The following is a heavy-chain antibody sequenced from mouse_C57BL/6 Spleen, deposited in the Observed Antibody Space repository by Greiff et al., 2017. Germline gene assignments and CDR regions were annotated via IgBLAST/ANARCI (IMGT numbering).Heavy chain of an antibody. CDR2: IDPSDSYT. V-gene: IGHV1-69*01. J-gene: IGHJ2*01. CDR1: GYTFTSYW. D-gene: IGHD2-1*01. CDR3: ARSMVTGGSVDY. Sequence: QVQLKQPGAELVMPGASVKLSCKASGYTFTSYWMHWVKQRPGQGLEWIGEIDPSDSYTNYNQKFKGKSTLTVDKSSSTAYMQLSSLTSEDSAVYYCARSMVTGGSVDYWGQGTTLTVSS.